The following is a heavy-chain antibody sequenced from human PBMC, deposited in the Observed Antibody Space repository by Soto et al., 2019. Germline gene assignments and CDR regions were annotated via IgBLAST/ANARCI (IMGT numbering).Heavy chain of an antibody. D-gene: IGHD3-22*01. CDR1: GGSISSGDYY. CDR3: ARATRLYYYDSSGYPPFDAFDI. CDR2: IYYSGST. J-gene: IGHJ3*02. Sequence: SETLSLTCTVSGGSISSGDYYWSWIRQPPGKGLEWIGYIYYSGSTYYNPSLKSRVTISVDTSKNHFSLKLSSVTAADTAVYYFARATRLYYYDSSGYPPFDAFDIWGQGTMVT. V-gene: IGHV4-30-4*01.